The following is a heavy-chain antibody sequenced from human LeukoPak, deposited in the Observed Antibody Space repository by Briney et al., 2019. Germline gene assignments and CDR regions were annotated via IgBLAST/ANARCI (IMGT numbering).Heavy chain of an antibody. CDR3: AKDRYSSSWYTIDY. V-gene: IGHV3-43*02. CDR2: ILGDGSST. D-gene: IGHD6-13*01. Sequence: AGGSLRLSCAASGFTFDDYAMHWVRQVPGKGLEWVSLILGDGSSTNYADFVKGRFTISRDNSKNSLYLHMNSLRVEDTALYFCAKDRYSSSWYTIDYWGQGTLVTVSS. CDR1: GFTFDDYA. J-gene: IGHJ4*02.